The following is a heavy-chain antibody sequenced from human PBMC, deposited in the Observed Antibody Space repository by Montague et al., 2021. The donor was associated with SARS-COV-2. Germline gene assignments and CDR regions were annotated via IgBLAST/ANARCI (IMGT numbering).Heavy chain of an antibody. CDR1: GGSFSGYY. J-gene: IGHJ6*02. CDR2: INHSGST. CDR3: ARRVSGWSYYYYGMDV. D-gene: IGHD6-19*01. Sequence: SETLSLTCAVYGGSFSGYYWSWIRQPPGKGLEWIGEINHSGSTDYNPSLKSRVTISVDTSKNQFSLKLSSVTAADTAVYYCARRVSGWSYYYYGMDVWGQGTTVTVSS. V-gene: IGHV4-34*01.